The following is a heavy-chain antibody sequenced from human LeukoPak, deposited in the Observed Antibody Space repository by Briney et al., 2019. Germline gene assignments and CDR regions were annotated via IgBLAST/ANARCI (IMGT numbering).Heavy chain of an antibody. J-gene: IGHJ5*02. Sequence: GGSLRLSCAASGITVSSNYMSWVRQAPGKGLEWVATIEEDGHGEYYMDSVKGRFIIARDNAKNSLHLQMNSLRAADTAVYYCVKPYYFSSGSLTWGQGTLVTVSS. CDR3: VKPYYFSSGSLT. CDR2: IEEDGHGE. V-gene: IGHV3-7*01. D-gene: IGHD3-10*01. CDR1: GITVSSNY.